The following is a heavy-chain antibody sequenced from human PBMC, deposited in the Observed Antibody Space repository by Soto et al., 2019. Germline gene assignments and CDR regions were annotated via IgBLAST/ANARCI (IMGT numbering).Heavy chain of an antibody. Sequence: QVQLQQSGPGLVKPSQTLSLTCAISGDSVSSNSAAWNWIRQSPSRGLEWLGRTYYRSKWYNDYAVSVKSRITINPDTSKNQFSLQLNSVTPEDTAVYYCARVEGHGEMAARRVRVWGWFDPWGQGTLVTVSS. CDR2: TYYRSKWYN. D-gene: IGHD6-6*01. CDR1: GDSVSSNSAA. J-gene: IGHJ5*02. CDR3: ARVEGHGEMAARRVRVWGWFDP. V-gene: IGHV6-1*01.